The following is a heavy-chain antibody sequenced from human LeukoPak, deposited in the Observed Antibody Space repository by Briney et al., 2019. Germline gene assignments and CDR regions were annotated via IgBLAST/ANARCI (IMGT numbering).Heavy chain of an antibody. Sequence: GASVKVSCKGSGSIFSKSAIQWVRQARGQRLEWIGWIVVGSGSINYAQELQERITITRDMSTSTAYMELSSLTSDDTAVYFCAAGDNDSWSGYYGAPDFWGQGTLVTVSS. CDR1: GSIFSKSA. CDR3: AAGDNDSWSGYYGAPDF. D-gene: IGHD3-3*01. V-gene: IGHV1-58*02. CDR2: IVVGSGSI. J-gene: IGHJ4*02.